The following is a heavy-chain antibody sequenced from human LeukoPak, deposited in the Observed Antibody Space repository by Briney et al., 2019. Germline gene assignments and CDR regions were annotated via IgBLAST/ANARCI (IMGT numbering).Heavy chain of an antibody. Sequence: ASVKVSCKASGYTFTGYYMHWVRQAPGQGLEWMGWINPNSGGTNYAQKFQGRVTMTRDTSISTAYMELSRPRSDDTAVYYCARAGHYDFWSGLKDYWGQGTLVTVSS. CDR1: GYTFTGYY. CDR2: INPNSGGT. D-gene: IGHD3-3*01. CDR3: ARAGHYDFWSGLKDY. J-gene: IGHJ4*02. V-gene: IGHV1-2*02.